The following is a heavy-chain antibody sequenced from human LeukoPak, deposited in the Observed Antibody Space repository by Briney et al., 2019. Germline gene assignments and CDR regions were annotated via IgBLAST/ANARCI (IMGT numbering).Heavy chain of an antibody. CDR2: VSYRGHT. V-gene: IGHV4-59*12. CDR3: ATQEPPGEPNQFDY. CDR1: GGSISSYY. D-gene: IGHD1-14*01. Sequence: PSETLSLTCTVSGGSISSYYWSWIRQPPGKGLEWIGYVSYRGHTNYNPSLESRVTISLDTSKNQFSVKLNSVTAADTAVYYCATQEPPGEPNQFDYWGQGTLVTVSS. J-gene: IGHJ4*02.